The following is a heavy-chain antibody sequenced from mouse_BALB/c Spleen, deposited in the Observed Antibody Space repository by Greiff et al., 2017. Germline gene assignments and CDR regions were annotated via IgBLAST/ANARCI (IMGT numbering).Heavy chain of an antibody. J-gene: IGHJ1*01. CDR1: GYTFTDYA. Sequence: VQLQQSGPELVRPGVSVKISCKGSGYTFTDYAMHWVKQSHAKSLEWIGVISTYYGNTNYNQKFKGKATMTVDKSSSTAYMELARLTSEDSAIYYCAREDYYGSRGYFDVWGAGTTVTVSS. D-gene: IGHD1-1*01. CDR2: ISTYYGNT. CDR3: AREDYYGSRGYFDV. V-gene: IGHV1-67*01.